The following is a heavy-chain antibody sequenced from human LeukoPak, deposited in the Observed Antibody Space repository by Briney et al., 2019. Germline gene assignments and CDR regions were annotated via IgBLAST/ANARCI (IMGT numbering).Heavy chain of an antibody. J-gene: IGHJ4*02. Sequence: EASVKVSCKASGYTFTSYDINWVRQATGQGLEWMGWMNPNSGNTGYAQKFQGRVTITRNTSIGTAYMELSSLRSEDTAVYYCARSPHGDSSGYYNFDYWGQGTLVTVSS. CDR3: ARSPHGDSSGYYNFDY. CDR1: GYTFTSYD. V-gene: IGHV1-8*03. D-gene: IGHD3-22*01. CDR2: MNPNSGNT.